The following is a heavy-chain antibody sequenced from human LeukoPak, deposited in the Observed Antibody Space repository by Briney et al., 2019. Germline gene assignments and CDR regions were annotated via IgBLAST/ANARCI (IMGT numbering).Heavy chain of an antibody. Sequence: SVKVSCKASGGTFSSYAISWVRQAPGQGLEWMGGIIPIFGTANYAQKFQGRVTITADESTSTAYMELSSLRSEDTAVYYCAREGTVTTQFYYYYGMDVWGQGTTVTVSS. D-gene: IGHD4-17*01. CDR2: IIPIFGTA. J-gene: IGHJ6*02. CDR1: GGTFSSYA. V-gene: IGHV1-69*13. CDR3: AREGTVTTQFYYYYGMDV.